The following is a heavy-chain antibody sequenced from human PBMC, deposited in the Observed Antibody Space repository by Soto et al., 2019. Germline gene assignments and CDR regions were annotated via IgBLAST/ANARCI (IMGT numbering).Heavy chain of an antibody. CDR1: GYTFTSYG. V-gene: IGHV1-18*01. CDR2: ISAYNGNT. J-gene: IGHJ3*02. Sequence: GASVKVSCKASGYTFTSYGISWVRQAPGQGLEWMGWISAYNGNTNYAQKLQGRVTMTTDTSTSTAYMELRSLRSDDTAVYYCAMWVVRDGDDAFDIWGQGTMVTVSS. D-gene: IGHD2-21*01. CDR3: AMWVVRDGDDAFDI.